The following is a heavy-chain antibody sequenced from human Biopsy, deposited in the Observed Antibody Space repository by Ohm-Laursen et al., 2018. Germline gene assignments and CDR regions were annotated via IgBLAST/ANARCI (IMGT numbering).Heavy chain of an antibody. V-gene: IGHV3-21*01. J-gene: IGHJ6*02. CDR3: ARDSSRRAREGGMDV. D-gene: IGHD6-6*01. Sequence: SLRLSCAATGFSVSSYDMNWVRQASGKGLEWISYISETSSHIYDAYSVMGRFTVARDIAKNSLYLQLNSLRVEDTAVYYCARDSSRRAREGGMDVWGQGTTVTVSS. CDR1: GFSVSSYD. CDR2: ISETSSHI.